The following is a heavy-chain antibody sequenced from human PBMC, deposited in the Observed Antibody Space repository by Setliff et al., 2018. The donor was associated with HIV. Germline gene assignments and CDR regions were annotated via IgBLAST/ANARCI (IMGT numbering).Heavy chain of an antibody. Sequence: PSETLSLTCTVSGGSITSGGYYWSWIRQHPGKGLEWIGYIYYSGSTYYNPSLKSRVSISVDTSNNQFSLKLSPVTAADTAVYYCERGDSSSLGWFDPWGQGTLVTVSS. CDR2: IYYSGST. J-gene: IGHJ5*02. V-gene: IGHV4-31*03. CDR3: ERGDSSSLGWFDP. D-gene: IGHD6-6*01. CDR1: GGSITSGGYY.